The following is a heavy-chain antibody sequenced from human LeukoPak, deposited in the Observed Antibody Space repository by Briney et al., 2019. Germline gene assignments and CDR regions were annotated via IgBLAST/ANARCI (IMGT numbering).Heavy chain of an antibody. CDR2: INPNSGGT. J-gene: IGHJ3*02. Sequence: ASVKVPCKASGYTFTGYYMHWVRQAPGQGLEWMGWINPNSGGTNYAQKFQGRVAMTRDTSISTAYMELSRLRSDDTAVYYCARDFWSSDAFDIWGQGTMVTVSS. D-gene: IGHD3-3*01. V-gene: IGHV1-2*02. CDR3: ARDFWSSDAFDI. CDR1: GYTFTGYY.